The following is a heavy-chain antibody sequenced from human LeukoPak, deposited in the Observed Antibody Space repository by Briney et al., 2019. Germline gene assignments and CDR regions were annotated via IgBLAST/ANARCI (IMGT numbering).Heavy chain of an antibody. Sequence: SETLSLTCAVYGGSFSGYYWSWNRQPPGKGLEWIGEINHSGSTNYNPSLKSRVTISVDTSKNQFSLKLSSVTAADTAVYYCARNGAFGELSLFDYWGQGTLVTVSS. CDR3: ARNGAFGELSLFDY. CDR1: GGSFSGYY. CDR2: INHSGST. D-gene: IGHD3-10*01. V-gene: IGHV4-34*01. J-gene: IGHJ4*02.